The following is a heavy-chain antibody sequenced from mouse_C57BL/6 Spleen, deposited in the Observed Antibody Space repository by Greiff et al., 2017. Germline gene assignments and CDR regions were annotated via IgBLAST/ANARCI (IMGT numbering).Heavy chain of an antibody. CDR3: ARTTVVSYFDY. D-gene: IGHD1-1*01. CDR2: IDPSDSYT. CDR1: GYTFTSYW. Sequence: QVQLQQPGAELVKPGASVKLSCKASGYTFTSYWMQWVKQRPGQGLEWIGEIDPSDSYTNYNQKFKGKATLTVDTSSSTAYMQLRSLTSEDSSVYYCARTTVVSYFDYWGQGTTRTVSS. J-gene: IGHJ2*01. V-gene: IGHV1-50*01.